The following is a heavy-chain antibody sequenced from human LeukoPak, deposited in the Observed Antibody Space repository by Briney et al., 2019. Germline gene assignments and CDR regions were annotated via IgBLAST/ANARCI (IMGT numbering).Heavy chain of an antibody. CDR1: GGSFSGYY. J-gene: IGHJ4*02. V-gene: IGHV4-34*01. CDR3: ARNFDY. CDR2: INHSGST. Sequence: PSETLSLACAVYGGSFSGYYWSWIRQPPGKGLEWIGEINHSGSTNYNPSLKSRVTISVDTSKNQFSLKLSSVTAADAAVYYCARNFDYWGQGTLVTVSS.